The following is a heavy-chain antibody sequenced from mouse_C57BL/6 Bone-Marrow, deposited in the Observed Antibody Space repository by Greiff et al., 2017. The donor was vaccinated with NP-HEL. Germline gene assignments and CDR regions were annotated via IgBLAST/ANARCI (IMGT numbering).Heavy chain of an antibody. CDR3: ARSLYGSSSWFAY. D-gene: IGHD1-1*01. V-gene: IGHV1-50*01. J-gene: IGHJ3*01. Sequence: QVQLQQSGAELVKPGASVKLSCKASGYTFTSYWMQWVKQRPGQGLEWIGEIDPSDSYTNYNQKFKGKATLTVDNTSSTAYLQLSSLSCEDSAVYYFARSLYGSSSWFAYWGQGTLVTVSA. CDR2: IDPSDSYT. CDR1: GYTFTSYW.